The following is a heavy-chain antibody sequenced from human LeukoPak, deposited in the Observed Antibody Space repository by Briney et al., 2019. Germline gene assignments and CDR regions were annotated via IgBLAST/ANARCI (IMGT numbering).Heavy chain of an antibody. CDR1: GFTFSSYA. CDR2: ISYDGSNK. Sequence: GGSLRLSCAASGFTFSSYAMHWVRQAPGKGLEWVAVISYDGSNKYYADSVKGRFTISRDNSKNTLYLQMNSLRAEDTAVYYCARDPHLYDFWSGSYTVVLSFYAFDIWGQGTMVTVSS. J-gene: IGHJ3*02. D-gene: IGHD3-3*01. CDR3: ARDPHLYDFWSGSYTVVLSFYAFDI. V-gene: IGHV3-30*04.